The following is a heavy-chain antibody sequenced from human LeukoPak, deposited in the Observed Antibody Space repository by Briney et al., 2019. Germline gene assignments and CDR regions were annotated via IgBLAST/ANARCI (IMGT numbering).Heavy chain of an antibody. Sequence: GGSLRLSCAASGFTFSAYSMNWVRQAPGKGLEWVANIKEDGSEKYYVDSVKGRFTISRDNAKNSLCLQMNSLRAEDTAIYYCVRSGGYWGQGTLVAVSS. CDR1: GFTFSAYS. CDR2: IKEDGSEK. J-gene: IGHJ4*02. V-gene: IGHV3-7*05. D-gene: IGHD1-26*01. CDR3: VRSGGY.